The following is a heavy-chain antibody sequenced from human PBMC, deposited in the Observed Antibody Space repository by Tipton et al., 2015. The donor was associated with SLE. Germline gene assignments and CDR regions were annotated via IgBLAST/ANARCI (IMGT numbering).Heavy chain of an antibody. V-gene: IGHV3-23*01. D-gene: IGHD6-19*01. CDR1: GFTFSSYA. J-gene: IGHJ6*03. CDR3: AKEGWDPYYYYMDV. Sequence: GSLRLSCAASGFTFSSYAMSWVRQAPGKGLAWVSSISGSGGNTYYADSVKGRFTISRDNSKNMLYLQMNSLRAEDTAVYYCAKEGWDPYYYYMDVWGKGTTVTVSS. CDR2: ISGSGGNT.